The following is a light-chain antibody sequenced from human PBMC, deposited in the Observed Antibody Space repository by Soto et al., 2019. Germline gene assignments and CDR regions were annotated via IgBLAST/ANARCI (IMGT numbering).Light chain of an antibody. Sequence: DIQMTQSPSTLSASVGDRVTITCRASESVSRWLDWYQQKPGRTPKLLIYEASTLETGVPSRFSGSGSGTEFTLTISSLQPDDFATYYCQQSNAYSHAFGQGTKVEIK. CDR2: EAS. J-gene: IGKJ1*01. CDR3: QQSNAYSHA. CDR1: ESVSRW. V-gene: IGKV1-5*03.